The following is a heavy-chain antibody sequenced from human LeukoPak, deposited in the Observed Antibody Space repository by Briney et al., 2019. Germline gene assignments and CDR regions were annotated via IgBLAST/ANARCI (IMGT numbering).Heavy chain of an antibody. CDR3: ARVNYFAMDA. CDR2: ITGGSTTI. V-gene: IGHV3-48*01. Sequence: PGGSLRLSCATSGFTFSTYTLNWVRQAPGKGLEWVSYITGGSTTIYYADSVRGRFTISRDSAKNSLYLQMNSLRVEDTAVYYCARVNYFAMDAWGQGTTVTVSS. J-gene: IGHJ6*02. CDR1: GFTFSTYT.